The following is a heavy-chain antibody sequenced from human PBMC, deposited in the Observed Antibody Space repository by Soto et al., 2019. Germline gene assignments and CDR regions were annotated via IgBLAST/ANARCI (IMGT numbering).Heavy chain of an antibody. CDR3: ITVSGPSDYFDY. D-gene: IGHD3-3*01. J-gene: IGHJ4*02. CDR2: FRGGGGST. V-gene: IGHV3-23*01. Sequence: EVQLLESGGDLVQPGGSLTLSCAASGFTFSDYAMSWVRQAPGKGLEWVSAFRGGGGSTFYADSVRGRFTISRDNAKSTLYLQMNSLRAEDTAVYYCITVSGPSDYFDYWGQGTLVTVSS. CDR1: GFTFSDYA.